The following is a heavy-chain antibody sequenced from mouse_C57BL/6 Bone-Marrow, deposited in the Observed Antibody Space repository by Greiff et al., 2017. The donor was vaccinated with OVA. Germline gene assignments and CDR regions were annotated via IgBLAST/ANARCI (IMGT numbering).Heavy chain of an antibody. CDR2: IHPNSGST. CDR1: GYTFTSYW. Sequence: QVQLQKPGAELVKPGASVKLSCKASGYTFTSYWMHWVKQRPGQGLEWIGMIHPNSGSTNYNEKFKSKATLTVDKSSSTAYMQLSSLTSEDSAVYYCARWDDYPFAYWGQGTLVTVSA. J-gene: IGHJ3*01. D-gene: IGHD2-4*01. CDR3: ARWDDYPFAY. V-gene: IGHV1-64*01.